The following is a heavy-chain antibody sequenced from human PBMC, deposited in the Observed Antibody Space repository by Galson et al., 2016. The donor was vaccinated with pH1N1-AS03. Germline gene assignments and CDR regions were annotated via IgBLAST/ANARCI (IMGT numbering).Heavy chain of an antibody. CDR1: GVSVPSSGLA. Sequence: PALVKPTPTLTLTCSLSGVSVPSSGLAVGWFRLPPGKALEWLAPTSWDASKRFSPSLWNSLTITKDTPRKQAVLTVTNVGPLDTATSFCAFPNSWGNAFEIWGPGTMVTV. D-gene: IGHD3-16*01. CDR2: TSWDASK. CDR3: AFPNSWGNAFEI. V-gene: IGHV2-5*02. J-gene: IGHJ3*02.